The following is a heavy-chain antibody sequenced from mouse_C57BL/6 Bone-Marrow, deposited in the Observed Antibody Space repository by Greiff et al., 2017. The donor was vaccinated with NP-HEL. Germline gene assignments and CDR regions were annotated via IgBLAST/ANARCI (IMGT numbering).Heavy chain of an antibody. D-gene: IGHD1-1*01. CDR2: INPNNGGT. CDR3: ARGPYYGSTRYYAMDY. V-gene: IGHV1-18*01. J-gene: IGHJ4*01. Sequence: EVQLQQSGPELVKPGASVKIPCKASGYTFTDYNMDWVKQSHGKSLEWIGDINPNNGGTIYNQKFKGKATLTVDKSSSTAYMELRSLTSEDTAVYYCARGPYYGSTRYYAMDYWGQGTSVTVSS. CDR1: GYTFTDYN.